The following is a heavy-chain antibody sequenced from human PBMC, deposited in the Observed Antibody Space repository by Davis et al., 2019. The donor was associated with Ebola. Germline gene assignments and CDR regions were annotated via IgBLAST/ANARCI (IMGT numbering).Heavy chain of an antibody. CDR1: GFTFSSYS. D-gene: IGHD6-13*01. CDR3: ARVYSSSYGMDV. V-gene: IGHV3-48*01. J-gene: IGHJ6*02. Sequence: SCAASGFTFSSYSMNWVRQAPGRGLEWVSYISSSSTTKYYADSVKGRFTISRDNAKNSLYLQMNSLRAEDTAVYYCARVYSSSYGMDVWGQGTTVTVSS. CDR2: ISSSSTTK.